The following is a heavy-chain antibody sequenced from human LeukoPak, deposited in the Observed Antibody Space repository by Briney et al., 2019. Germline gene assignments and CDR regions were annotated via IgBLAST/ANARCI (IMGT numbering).Heavy chain of an antibody. J-gene: IGHJ5*02. Sequence: GGSLRLSCAASGFTFINYWMSWVRQAPGKGLEWVANIKQDGSEKYYVDSVKDRFTISRDNVKNSLYLQMNSLRAEDTAVYYCARMAVSGRDNWFDPWGQGSPVTVSS. CDR3: ARMAVSGRDNWFDP. D-gene: IGHD6-19*01. CDR2: IKQDGSEK. V-gene: IGHV3-7*03. CDR1: GFTFINYW.